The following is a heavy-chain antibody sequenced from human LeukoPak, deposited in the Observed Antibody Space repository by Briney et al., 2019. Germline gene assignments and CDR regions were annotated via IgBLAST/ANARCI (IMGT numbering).Heavy chain of an antibody. Sequence: SETLSLTCAVYGGSFSGYYWSWIRQPPGKGLEWIGEINHSGSTNYNPSLKSRVTISVDTSKNQFSLKLSSVTAADTAVYYCARLVVPAAMPDYWGQGTLVTVSS. CDR1: GGSFSGYY. J-gene: IGHJ4*02. CDR3: ARLVVPAAMPDY. D-gene: IGHD2-2*01. V-gene: IGHV4-34*01. CDR2: INHSGST.